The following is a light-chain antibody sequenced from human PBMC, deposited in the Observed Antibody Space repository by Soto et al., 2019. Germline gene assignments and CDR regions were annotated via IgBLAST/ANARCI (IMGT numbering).Light chain of an antibody. Sequence: EVVLTQSPATLSLSPGERATLSCRASQSVTKYLAWHQQKPGQALRLLISDVSKRATGIPARFSGSGSATDFTLTISSLEPEDFAVYYCHQRSNWPLTFGGGTKLEIK. J-gene: IGKJ4*01. V-gene: IGKV3-11*01. CDR1: QSVTKY. CDR3: HQRSNWPLT. CDR2: DVS.